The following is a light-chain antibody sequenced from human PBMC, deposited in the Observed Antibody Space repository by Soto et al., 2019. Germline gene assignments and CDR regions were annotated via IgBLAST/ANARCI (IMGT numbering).Light chain of an antibody. J-gene: IGKJ2*01. CDR2: GAS. CDR3: QQYENWPPYT. V-gene: IGKV3-15*01. CDR1: QSVSSN. Sequence: EIVMTQSPATLSASPGERATLSCRASQSVSSNLAWYQQKPGQAPRLLIYGASTRATGVPARFSGSGSGTEFTLTISSLQSEDFAVYYCQQYENWPPYTFGQGTKLEIK.